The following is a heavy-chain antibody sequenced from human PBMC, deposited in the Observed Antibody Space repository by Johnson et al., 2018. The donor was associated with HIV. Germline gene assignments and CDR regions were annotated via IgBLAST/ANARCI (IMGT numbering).Heavy chain of an antibody. CDR2: VKSKTDGGTT. CDR1: GFTFSDAW. V-gene: IGHV3-15*01. CDR3: ARDRSENAFDI. J-gene: IGHJ3*02. Sequence: VQVVESGGGLVQPGGSLRLSCAASGFTFSDAWMNWVRQAPGKGLEWVGRVKSKTDGGTTDYAAPVKGRFTISRDGSKNTLYLQMGSLTPEDTAVYYCARDRSENAFDIWGQGTMVTVSS.